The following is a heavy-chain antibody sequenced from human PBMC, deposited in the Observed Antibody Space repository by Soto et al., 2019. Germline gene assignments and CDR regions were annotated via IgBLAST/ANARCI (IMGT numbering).Heavy chain of an antibody. CDR1: GGSISGGGYY. D-gene: IGHD3-9*01. V-gene: IGHV4-31*03. CDR2: IYYSGST. J-gene: IGHJ6*02. Sequence: SETLSLTCTVSGGSISGGGYYWSRIRQHPGKGLEWIGYIYYSGSTYYNPSLKSRVTISVDTSKNQFSLKLSSVTAADTAVYYCAREHYDILTYGMDVWGQGTTVTVSS. CDR3: AREHYDILTYGMDV.